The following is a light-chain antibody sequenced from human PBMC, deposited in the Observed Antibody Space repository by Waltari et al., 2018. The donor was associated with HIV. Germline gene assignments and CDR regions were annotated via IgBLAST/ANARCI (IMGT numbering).Light chain of an antibody. J-gene: IGKJ4*01. Sequence: EIVLTQSPGTLSLSPGERATLSCRASQSVSSSYLGWYQQRPGQAPRLLIYDASIRATGIPDRFSGGGSGTDFTLTISRLEPEDFALYYCQQYDTSPLTFGGGTKVEIK. CDR3: QQYDTSPLT. CDR2: DAS. V-gene: IGKV3-20*01. CDR1: QSVSSSY.